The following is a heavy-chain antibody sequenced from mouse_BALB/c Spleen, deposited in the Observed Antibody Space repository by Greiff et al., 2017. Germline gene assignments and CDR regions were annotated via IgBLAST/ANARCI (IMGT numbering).Heavy chain of an antibody. CDR3: ARGGWLLQAMDY. CDR1: GFTFSSYG. V-gene: IGHV5-6-3*01. D-gene: IGHD2-3*01. J-gene: IGHJ4*01. CDR2: INSNGGST. Sequence: EVKLVDSGGGLVQPGGSLKLSCAASGFTFSSYGMSWVRQTPDKRLELVATINSNGGSTYYPDSVKGRFTISRDNAKNTLYLQMSSLKSEDTAMYYCARGGWLLQAMDYWGQGTSVTVSS.